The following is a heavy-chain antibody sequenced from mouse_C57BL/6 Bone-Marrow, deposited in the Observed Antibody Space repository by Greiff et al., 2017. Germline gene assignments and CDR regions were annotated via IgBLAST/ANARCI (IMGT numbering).Heavy chain of an antibody. Sequence: QVQLQQSGAELARPGASVKMSCKASGYTFTSYTMHWVKQRPGQGLEWIGYINPSSGYTKYNQKFKDKATLTEDKSSSTAYMQLSSLTSEDSAVYYCARFTTVVARGFAYWGQVTLVTVSA. CDR2: INPSSGYT. J-gene: IGHJ3*01. CDR1: GYTFTSYT. V-gene: IGHV1-4*01. D-gene: IGHD1-1*01. CDR3: ARFTTVVARGFAY.